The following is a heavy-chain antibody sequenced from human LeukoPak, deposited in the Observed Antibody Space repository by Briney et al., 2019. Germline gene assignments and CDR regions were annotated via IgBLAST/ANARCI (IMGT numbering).Heavy chain of an antibody. CDR2: FSGSGGGT. CDR1: GFTFSSYT. CDR3: AKDPRASSAYYYDRLGY. Sequence: PGGSLRLSCAASGFTFSSYTMSWVRQAPGRGLEWVSAFSGSGGGTYYADSVKGRFTISRDNSKNTLYLQMNSLISEDTAVYYCAKDPRASSAYYYDRLGYWGQGTLVTVSS. J-gene: IGHJ4*02. D-gene: IGHD3-22*01. V-gene: IGHV3-23*01.